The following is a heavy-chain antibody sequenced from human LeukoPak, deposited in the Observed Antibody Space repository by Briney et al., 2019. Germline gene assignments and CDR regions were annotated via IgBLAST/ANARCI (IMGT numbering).Heavy chain of an antibody. CDR3: AQRRAPLGTGYFDY. CDR1: GISFSTTGVG. J-gene: IGHJ4*02. D-gene: IGHD1-1*01. Sequence: SGPTLLKPTQTLTLTCTLSGISFSTTGVGVGWIRQPPGKALEWLAPIYWDNDKRYSRSLKSRLTITKDTSKNQVVLTMTNMDPVDTATYYCAQRRAPLGTGYFDYWGQGTLVTVSS. CDR2: IYWDNDK. V-gene: IGHV2-5*02.